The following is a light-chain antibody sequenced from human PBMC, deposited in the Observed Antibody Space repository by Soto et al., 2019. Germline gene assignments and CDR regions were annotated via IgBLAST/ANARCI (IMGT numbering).Light chain of an antibody. Sequence: QSALTQPASVSGSPGQSIAISCTGTSSDVGGYEFVSWYQQHPGKAPKVMIYEVNNRPSGVSDRFSGSKSGNTASLTISGLQAEDEAVYFCSSYTGSSTLGEMFGGGTKLTVL. J-gene: IGLJ3*02. CDR3: SSYTGSSTLGEM. V-gene: IGLV2-14*01. CDR1: SSDVGGYEF. CDR2: EVN.